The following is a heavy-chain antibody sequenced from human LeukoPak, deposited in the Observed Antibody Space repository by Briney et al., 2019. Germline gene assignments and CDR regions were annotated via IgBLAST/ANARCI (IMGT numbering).Heavy chain of an antibody. CDR1: GFTFSSYG. V-gene: IGHV3-30*18. J-gene: IGHJ4*02. Sequence: QPGRSLRLSCAASGFTFSSYGMHWVRQAPGKGLEWLAVISYDGSNKYYADSVKGRFTISRDNSKNTLYLQMNSLRAEDTAVYYCAKEGIYGGNTHADYWGQGTLVTVSS. D-gene: IGHD4-23*01. CDR2: ISYDGSNK. CDR3: AKEGIYGGNTHADY.